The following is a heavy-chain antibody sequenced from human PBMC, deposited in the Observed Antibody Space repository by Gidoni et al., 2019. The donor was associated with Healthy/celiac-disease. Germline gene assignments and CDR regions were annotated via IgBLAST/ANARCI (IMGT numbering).Heavy chain of an antibody. CDR3: ARVEPVRGPDYAPYYQH. Sequence: QVQLVQSGAEVKKPGASVKVSCKASGYTFTSYAMNWVRQAPGQRLEWMGWINAGNGNTKYSQKFQGRVTITRDTSASTAYMELSSLRSEDTAVYYCARVEPVRGPDYAPYYQHWGQGTLVTVSS. J-gene: IGHJ1*01. CDR1: GYTFTSYA. D-gene: IGHD2-2*01. V-gene: IGHV1-3*01. CDR2: INAGNGNT.